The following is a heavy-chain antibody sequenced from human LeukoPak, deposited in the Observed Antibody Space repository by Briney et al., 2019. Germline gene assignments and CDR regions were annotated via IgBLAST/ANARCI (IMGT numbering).Heavy chain of an antibody. V-gene: IGHV3-7*01. CDR3: ARDGESSGWNFDP. CDR1: GFTFSRYW. D-gene: IGHD6-19*01. Sequence: GGSLRLSCAASGFTFSRYWMSWVRQAPGKGLEWVANIKQDGSENYYVDSVKGRFTIFRDNAKNSLYLQMNSLRAEDTAVYFCARDGESSGWNFDPWGQGTLVTVSS. J-gene: IGHJ5*02. CDR2: IKQDGSEN.